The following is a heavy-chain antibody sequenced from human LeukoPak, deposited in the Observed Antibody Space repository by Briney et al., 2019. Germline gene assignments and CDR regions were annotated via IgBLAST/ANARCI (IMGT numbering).Heavy chain of an antibody. J-gene: IGHJ3*02. Sequence: PSETLSLTCTVSGGSISSYYWSWIRQPPGKGLEWIGYIYYSGSTNYNPSLKSRVTISVDTSKNQFSLKLSSVTAADTAVYYCARYPTGWRAFDIWGQGTMVTVSS. D-gene: IGHD4-17*01. CDR1: GGSISSYY. CDR3: ARYPTGWRAFDI. CDR2: IYYSGST. V-gene: IGHV4-59*08.